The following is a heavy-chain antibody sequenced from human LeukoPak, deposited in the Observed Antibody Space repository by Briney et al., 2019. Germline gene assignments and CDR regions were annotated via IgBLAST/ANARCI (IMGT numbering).Heavy chain of an antibody. V-gene: IGHV4-61*02. CDR3: ARVGASSSGRRGYFQH. D-gene: IGHD6-19*01. CDR2: IYTSGST. CDR1: GGSISSGAYY. J-gene: IGHJ1*01. Sequence: SETLSLTCTVSGGSISSGAYYWSWIRQPAGEGLEWLGRIYTSGSTNYNPSLKSRVTISVDTSENQFSLELRSVTAADTAVYYCARVGASSSGRRGYFQHWGQGTLVTVSS.